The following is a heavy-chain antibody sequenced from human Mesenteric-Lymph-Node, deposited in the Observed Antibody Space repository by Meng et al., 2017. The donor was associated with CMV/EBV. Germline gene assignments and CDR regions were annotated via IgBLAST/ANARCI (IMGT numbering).Heavy chain of an antibody. CDR3: ARDNVNPEGFDP. CDR2: INPSSGVS. CDR1: GYTFTDFL. J-gene: IGHJ5*02. V-gene: IGHV1-2*06. Sequence: QLQLVQSRAEVGNPGTSVMVSCEASGYTFTDFLIHWVRQAPGQGLEWMGRINPSSGVSNSAQNFQGRVTMTRDTSISTAYMELGRLTSDDTAVYYCARDNVNPEGFDPWGQGTLVTVSS. D-gene: IGHD2/OR15-2a*01.